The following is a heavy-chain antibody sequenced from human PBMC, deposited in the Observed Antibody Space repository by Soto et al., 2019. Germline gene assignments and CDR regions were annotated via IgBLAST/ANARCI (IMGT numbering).Heavy chain of an antibody. D-gene: IGHD3-22*01. CDR1: GGTFSSYT. J-gene: IGHJ4*02. Sequence: QVQLVQSGAEVKKPGSSVKVSCKASGGTFSSYTISWVRQAPGQGLEWMGRIIPILGIANYAQKFQGRVTITAENSTSTAYMELSSLRSDDTAVYYCARDSHYYDSGGPDPFYWGQGTLVTVCS. CDR2: IIPILGIA. CDR3: ARDSHYYDSGGPDPFY. V-gene: IGHV1-69*08.